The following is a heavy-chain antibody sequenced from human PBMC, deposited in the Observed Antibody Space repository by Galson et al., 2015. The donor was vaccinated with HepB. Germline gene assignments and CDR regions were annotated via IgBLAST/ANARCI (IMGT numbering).Heavy chain of an antibody. V-gene: IGHV1-18*01. CDR1: GYTFTTYG. Sequence: SVKVSCKASGYTFTTYGLSWVRQTPGQGLEWLGWISTFTGNTNYAQRLQGRLTLTADTSSATACMDLRRLGSGDTALYFCARHDYGDATGHSLLDYWGQGTLVTVSS. CDR2: ISTFTGNT. J-gene: IGHJ4*02. CDR3: ARHDYGDATGHSLLDY. D-gene: IGHD4-17*01.